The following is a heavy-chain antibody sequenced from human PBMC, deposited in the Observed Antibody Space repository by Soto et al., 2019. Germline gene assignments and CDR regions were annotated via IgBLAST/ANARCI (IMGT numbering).Heavy chain of an antibody. D-gene: IGHD1-1*01. V-gene: IGHV3-33*01. CDR3: ARTSKLWREFDP. CDR1: GFIFSNFG. CDR2: TFYDGSKK. J-gene: IGHJ5*02. Sequence: SLRLSCAASGFIFSNFGMHWVRQAPGKGLEWVAFTFYDGSKKYYADSVKGRFTISRDNSKSTLYLQVNSLRAEDTAVYYCARTSKLWREFDPWGQGTLVTVSS.